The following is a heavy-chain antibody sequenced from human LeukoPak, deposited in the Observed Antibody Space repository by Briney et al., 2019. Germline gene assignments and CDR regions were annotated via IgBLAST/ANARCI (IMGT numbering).Heavy chain of an antibody. J-gene: IGHJ5*02. D-gene: IGHD2-2*01. CDR3: ARSSVPAAYNWFDP. V-gene: IGHV4-39*01. CDR1: GGSISSSSYY. CDR2: IYYSGST. Sequence: PSETLSLTCTVSGGSISSSSYYWGWIRQPPGKGLEWIGSIYYSGSTYYNPSLKSRVPISVDTSKNQFSLKLSSVTAADTAVYYCARSSVPAAYNWFDPWGQGTLVTVSS.